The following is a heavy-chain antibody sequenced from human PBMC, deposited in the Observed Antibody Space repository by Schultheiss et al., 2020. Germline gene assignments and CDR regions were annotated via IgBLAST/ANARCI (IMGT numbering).Heavy chain of an antibody. J-gene: IGHJ4*02. Sequence: SCAASGFTFSDYYMSWIRQAPGKGLEWVSYISSSSSYTNYADSVKGRFTISRDNAKNSLYLQMNSLRAEDTAVYYCARDDTTTVTYGMYYFDYWGQGTLVTVSS. D-gene: IGHD4-17*01. V-gene: IGHV3-11*06. CDR1: GFTFSDYY. CDR3: ARDDTTTVTYGMYYFDY. CDR2: ISSSSSYT.